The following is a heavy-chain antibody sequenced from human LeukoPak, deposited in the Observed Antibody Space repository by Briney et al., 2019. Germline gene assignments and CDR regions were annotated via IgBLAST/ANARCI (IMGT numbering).Heavy chain of an antibody. CDR2: IYYSGST. D-gene: IGHD4-17*01. V-gene: IGHV4-31*03. CDR1: GGSISSGGYY. CDR3: PRGYGDYREHLGMDV. J-gene: IGHJ6*02. Sequence: SETLSLTCTVSGGSISSGGYYWSWIRQHPGKGLEWIGYIYYSGSTYYDPSLKSRVTMSVDTTNNQFSLKLTAVTGPDRALQCCPRGYGDYREHLGMDVWGQGTTVTVSS.